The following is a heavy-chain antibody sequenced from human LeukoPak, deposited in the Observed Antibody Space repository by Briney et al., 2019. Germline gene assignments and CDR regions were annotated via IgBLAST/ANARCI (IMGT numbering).Heavy chain of an antibody. D-gene: IGHD2-21*02. CDR3: AKDISIVVVTAFDY. Sequence: GGSLRLSCAASGFTFDDYAMPWVRQAPGKGLEWVSGISWNRGSIGYADSVKGRFTISRDNSKNTLYLQMNSLRAEDTAVYYCAKDISIVVVTAFDYWGQGTLVTVSS. CDR1: GFTFDDYA. J-gene: IGHJ4*02. CDR2: ISWNRGSI. V-gene: IGHV3-9*01.